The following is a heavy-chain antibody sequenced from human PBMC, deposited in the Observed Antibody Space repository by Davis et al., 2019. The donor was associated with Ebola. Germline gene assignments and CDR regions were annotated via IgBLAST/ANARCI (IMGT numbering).Heavy chain of an antibody. CDR2: ISSSSSYI. CDR1: GFIFRNYV. CDR3: ARHASVAYFDY. Sequence: GESLKISCETSGFIFRNYVMSWVRQAPGKGLEWVSSISSSSSYIYYADSVKGRFTISRDNAKNSLYLQMNNLRAEDTAIYYCARHASVAYFDYWGQGTLVTVSA. J-gene: IGHJ4*02. V-gene: IGHV3-21*01. D-gene: IGHD3-10*01.